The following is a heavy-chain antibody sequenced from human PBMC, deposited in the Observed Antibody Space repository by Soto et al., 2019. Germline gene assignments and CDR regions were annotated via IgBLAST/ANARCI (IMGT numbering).Heavy chain of an antibody. CDR2: ISSYNGNT. CDR3: ARGPRYCSTTSCFSGVTWSDP. J-gene: IGHJ5*02. Sequence: ASVKVSCKASGYTFTSYGISWVRQAPGQGLEWMGWISSYNGNTNYAQKVQGRVTMTTDTSTSTTYMELRSLRSDDTAVYYCARGPRYCSTTSCFSGVTWSDPWGQGTLVTVSS. CDR1: GYTFTSYG. V-gene: IGHV1-18*04. D-gene: IGHD2-2*01.